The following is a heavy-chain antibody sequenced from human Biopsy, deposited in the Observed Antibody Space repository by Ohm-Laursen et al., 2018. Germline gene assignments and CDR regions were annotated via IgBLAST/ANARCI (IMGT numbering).Heavy chain of an antibody. V-gene: IGHV4-31*01. CDR2: IFNSANT. CDR1: GGSISSGGSY. J-gene: IGHJ5*02. D-gene: IGHD3-22*01. Sequence: TLSLTCPVSGGSISSGGSYWSWIRQRPGKGLEWIGYIFNSANTYYNPSLKNLITISGDTSKNQFSLKLNSVTAADTAVYYCARGDYFDSNGYFWFDPWGQGILVTVSS. CDR3: ARGDYFDSNGYFWFDP.